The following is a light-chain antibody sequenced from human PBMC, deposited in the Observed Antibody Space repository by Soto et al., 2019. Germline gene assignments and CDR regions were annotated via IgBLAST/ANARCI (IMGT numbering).Light chain of an antibody. CDR3: QQYDNLPLT. CDR2: RAS. V-gene: IGKV1-5*03. Sequence: DIQMTQSPSTLSASVGDRITITCRASQSIIRWLAWYQQKPGKAPKLLMYRASTLESGVPSRFSGSGSGTEFTLTISSLQPDDFATYHCQQYDNLPLTFGGGTKVEIK. CDR1: QSIIRW. J-gene: IGKJ4*01.